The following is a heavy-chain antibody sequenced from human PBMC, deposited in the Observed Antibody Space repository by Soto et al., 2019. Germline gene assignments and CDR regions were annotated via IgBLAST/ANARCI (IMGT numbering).Heavy chain of an antibody. CDR1: GYTFPSYG. D-gene: IGHD2-21*02. J-gene: IGHJ5*02. Sequence: GASVKVSCKASGYTFPSYGISWVRQAPGQGLEWMGWSSAYSGNTNYAQKLQGRVTMTTDTSTSTAYMELRSLRSDDTAVYYCARDKGAYCGGDCYSTWFDPWGQGTLVTVS. CDR3: ARDKGAYCGGDCYSTWFDP. V-gene: IGHV1-18*01. CDR2: SSAYSGNT.